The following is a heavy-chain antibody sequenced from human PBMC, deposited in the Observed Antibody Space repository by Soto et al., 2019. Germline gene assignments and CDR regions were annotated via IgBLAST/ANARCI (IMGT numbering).Heavy chain of an antibody. D-gene: IGHD3-22*01. V-gene: IGHV3-23*01. CDR2: ISGSGGST. J-gene: IGHJ4*02. Sequence: GGSLRLSCAASGFTFSSYAMSWVRQAPGKGLEWVSAISGSGGSTYYADSVKGRFTISRDNSKNTLYLQMNSLRAEDTAVYYCAKEGERGYYDSSGYYYSYFDYWGQGXLVTVSS. CDR3: AKEGERGYYDSSGYYYSYFDY. CDR1: GFTFSSYA.